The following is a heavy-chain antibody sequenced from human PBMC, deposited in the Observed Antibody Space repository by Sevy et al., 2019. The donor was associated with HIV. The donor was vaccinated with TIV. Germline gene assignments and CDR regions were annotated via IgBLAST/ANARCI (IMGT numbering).Heavy chain of an antibody. D-gene: IGHD2-8*01. CDR3: ARTPIVQIPGSKDVYFDS. Sequence: ASVKVSCKASGGTFSNYALSWVRQAPGQGLEWMGGIIPVFGTTNSAQKFQGRVTISADESRSTVYMELSGLRSADTAIYYCARTPIVQIPGSKDVYFDSWGQGTLVTVSS. CDR2: IIPVFGTT. CDR1: GGTFSNYA. V-gene: IGHV1-69*13. J-gene: IGHJ4*02.